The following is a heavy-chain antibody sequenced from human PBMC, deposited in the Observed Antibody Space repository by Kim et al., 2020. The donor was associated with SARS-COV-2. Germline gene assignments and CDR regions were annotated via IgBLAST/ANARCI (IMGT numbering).Heavy chain of an antibody. CDR3: ATRSSGWNNWYFDL. J-gene: IGHJ2*01. D-gene: IGHD6-19*01. CDR1: GVTVSGNY. CDR2: MYGDGSP. V-gene: IGHV3-66*02. Sequence: GGSLRLSCAASGVTVSGNYMTWVRQAPGKGLEWVSVMYGDGSPAYAESVKGRFSSSRDTSRNTVYLHTNRVSAEDTALYYCATRSSGWNNWYFDLWGRGTLVTVSS.